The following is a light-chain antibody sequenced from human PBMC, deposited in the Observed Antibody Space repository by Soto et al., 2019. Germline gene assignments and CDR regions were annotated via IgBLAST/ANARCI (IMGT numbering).Light chain of an antibody. CDR3: QQYDNLLT. Sequence: IQMTQSPSSLSASVGDRVTITCQASQDISNYLNWYQQKPGKAPKLLIYDASNLETGVPSRFSGSGSGTDFTFTISSLQPEDIATYYSQQYDNLLTFGGGTKVEIK. CDR2: DAS. J-gene: IGKJ4*01. CDR1: QDISNY. V-gene: IGKV1-33*01.